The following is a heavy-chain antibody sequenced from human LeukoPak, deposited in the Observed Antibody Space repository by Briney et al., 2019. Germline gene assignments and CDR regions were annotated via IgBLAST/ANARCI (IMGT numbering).Heavy chain of an antibody. CDR1: GGTFSSYA. Sequence: ASVKVSCKASGGTFSSYATSWVRQAPGQGLEWMGRIIPILGIANYAQKFQGRVTITADKSTSTAYMELSSLRSEDTAVYYCARDQEGYFDWLTRGAFDIWGQGTMVTVSS. J-gene: IGHJ3*02. CDR2: IIPILGIA. V-gene: IGHV1-69*04. CDR3: ARDQEGYFDWLTRGAFDI. D-gene: IGHD3-9*01.